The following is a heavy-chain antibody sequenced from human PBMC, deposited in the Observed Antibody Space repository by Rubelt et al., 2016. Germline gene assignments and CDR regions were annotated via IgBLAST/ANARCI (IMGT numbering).Heavy chain of an antibody. CDR2: IFYTGST. V-gene: IGHV4-59*01. J-gene: IGHJ4*02. CDR1: GGLITSYY. D-gene: IGHD2/OR15-2a*01. CDR3: ARVGLRSEFDY. Sequence: QVQLQESGPGLVKPSETLSLTCSVSGGLITSYYWSWIRQPPGKGLEWIDYIFYTGSTNYNPSLKSRGTISVDTSKNQFSLKLSSVTAADTAVYYCARVGLRSEFDYWGQGTLVTVSS.